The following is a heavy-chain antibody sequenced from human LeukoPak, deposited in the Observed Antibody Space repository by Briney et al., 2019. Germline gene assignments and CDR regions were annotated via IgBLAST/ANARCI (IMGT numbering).Heavy chain of an antibody. V-gene: IGHV4-38-2*02. D-gene: IGHD6-19*01. Sequence: SETLSLTCTVSGDSISSGNYWGWIRQPPGKSLEWIGSIFHTGSTYFNLSLKSRVTISVDTSKNQFSLRLSSVTAADTAVYYCARSSGWYYFESWGQGTLATVSS. J-gene: IGHJ4*02. CDR1: GDSISSGNY. CDR3: ARSSGWYYFES. CDR2: IFHTGST.